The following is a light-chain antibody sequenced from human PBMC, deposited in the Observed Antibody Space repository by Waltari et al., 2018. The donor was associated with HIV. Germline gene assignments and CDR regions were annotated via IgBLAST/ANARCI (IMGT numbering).Light chain of an antibody. Sequence: EIVMTQSPATLSVSPGEGATHSCRASQSVSSNLAWYQQRPGQTPRLLIFSTSTRATGVPARFSGSGSGTEFTLTISSLQSEDFAVYFCQQHNNWPLTFGGGTKVEIK. CDR3: QQHNNWPLT. J-gene: IGKJ4*01. CDR1: QSVSSN. V-gene: IGKV3-15*01. CDR2: STS.